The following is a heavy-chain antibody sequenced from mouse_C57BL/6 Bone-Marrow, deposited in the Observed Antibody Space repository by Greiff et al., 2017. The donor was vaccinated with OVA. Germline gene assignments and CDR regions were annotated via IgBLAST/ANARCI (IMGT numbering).Heavy chain of an antibody. D-gene: IGHD2-5*01. CDR2: INPNNGGT. J-gene: IGHJ1*03. Sequence: EVQLQQSGPELVKPGASVKISCKASGYTFTDYYMNWVKQSHGKSLEWIGDINPNNGGTSYNQKFKGKATLTVDKSSSTAYMELRSLTSEDSAVYYCARRSYYSNYGWYFDVWGTGTTVTVSS. CDR3: ARRSYYSNYGWYFDV. V-gene: IGHV1-26*01. CDR1: GYTFTDYY.